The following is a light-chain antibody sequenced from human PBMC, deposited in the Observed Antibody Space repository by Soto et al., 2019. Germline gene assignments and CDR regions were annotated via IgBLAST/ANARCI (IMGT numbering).Light chain of an antibody. CDR2: KAS. CDR3: QQYTTLVT. J-gene: IGKJ1*01. Sequence: DIQMTQSPSTLSASVGDRVTITCRASQSVDRWLAWYQQRPGKAPKALIYKASNLESGVPSRFSGSGSGTEFTLTITSLQAGAIATYYCQQYTTLVTFGQGTMVEMK. CDR1: QSVDRW. V-gene: IGKV1-5*03.